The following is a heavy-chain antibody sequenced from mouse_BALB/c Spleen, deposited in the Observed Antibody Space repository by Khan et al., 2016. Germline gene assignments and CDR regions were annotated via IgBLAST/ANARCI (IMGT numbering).Heavy chain of an antibody. J-gene: IGHJ1*01. Sequence: EVKLLESGGGLVQPGGSLKLSCAASGFDFSRYWMSWVRQAPGKGLEWLGEMNPDSSTITYTPSLKDKFIISRDNAKNTLYLQMSKVRSEGTALYYCTRADSLLHGGYFDVWGAGTTVTVSS. D-gene: IGHD1-2*01. CDR1: GFDFSRYW. CDR3: TRADSLLHGGYFDV. CDR2: MNPDSSTI. V-gene: IGHV4-1*02.